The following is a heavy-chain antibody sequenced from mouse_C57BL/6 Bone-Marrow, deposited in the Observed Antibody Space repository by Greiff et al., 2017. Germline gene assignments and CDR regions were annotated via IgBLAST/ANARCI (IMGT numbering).Heavy chain of an antibody. CDR3: ARSNPLYYDMDY. J-gene: IGHJ4*01. Sequence: LMESDAELVKPGASVKISCKASGYTFTDYTIHWMKQRPEQGLEWIGYINPRDGSTKYNEKFKGKATLTADKSSSTAYMQLNSLTSEDSAVYFCARSNPLYYDMDYWGQGTSVTVSS. V-gene: IGHV1-78*01. CDR1: GYTFTDYT. CDR2: INPRDGST.